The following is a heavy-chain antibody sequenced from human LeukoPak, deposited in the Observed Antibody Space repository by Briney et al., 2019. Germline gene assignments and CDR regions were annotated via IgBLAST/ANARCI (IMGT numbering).Heavy chain of an antibody. J-gene: IGHJ4*02. D-gene: IGHD3-10*01. V-gene: IGHV1-69*13. CDR2: IIPIFGTA. CDR3: ATDLVVRGVRTFDY. Sequence: GAPVKVSCKASGGTFSSYAISWVRQAPGQGLEWMGGIIPIFGTANYAQKFQGRVTITVDESTSTAYMELSSLRSEDTAVYYCATDLVVRGVRTFDYWGQGTLVTVSS. CDR1: GGTFSSYA.